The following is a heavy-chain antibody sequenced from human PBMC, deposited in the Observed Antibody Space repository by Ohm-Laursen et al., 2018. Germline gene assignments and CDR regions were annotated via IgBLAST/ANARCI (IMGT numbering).Heavy chain of an antibody. CDR2: IYCDDDK. V-gene: IGHV2-5*02. CDR1: GFSLSASGVG. Sequence: PTQTLTLTSTVSGFSLSASGVGVAWIRQPPGKALEWLGLIYCDDDKRYSPSLKSRLTITKATSKNQVVLTMTNMGPVDTATYYCAHRQGYNWFDPWGQGTLVTVSS. J-gene: IGHJ5*02. CDR3: AHRQGYNWFDP.